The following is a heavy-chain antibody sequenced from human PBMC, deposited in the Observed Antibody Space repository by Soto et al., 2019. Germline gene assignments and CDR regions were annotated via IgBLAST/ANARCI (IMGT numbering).Heavy chain of an antibody. D-gene: IGHD3-22*01. Sequence: ASVKVSCKASGYTFTSYVMHWVRLAPGQRLEWMGWINAGNGNTKYSQKFQGRVIITRDTSASTAYMELSSLRSEDTAVYYCARGSGYYYWDDYWGQGTLVTVSS. CDR1: GYTFTSYV. J-gene: IGHJ4*02. CDR2: INAGNGNT. CDR3: ARGSGYYYWDDY. V-gene: IGHV1-3*01.